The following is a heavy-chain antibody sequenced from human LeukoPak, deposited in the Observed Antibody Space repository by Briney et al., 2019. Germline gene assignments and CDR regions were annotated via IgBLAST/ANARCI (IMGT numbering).Heavy chain of an antibody. V-gene: IGHV3-21*01. D-gene: IGHD3-10*01. CDR1: GFTFSSHS. Sequence: GGSLRLSCAASGFTFSSHSMNWVRQAPGRGLEWVSSISSSSSYIYYADSVKGRFTISRDNAKNSLYLQMNSLRAEDTAVYYCASNVLLWFGDFDYWGQGTLVTVSS. CDR3: ASNVLLWFGDFDY. CDR2: ISSSSSYI. J-gene: IGHJ4*02.